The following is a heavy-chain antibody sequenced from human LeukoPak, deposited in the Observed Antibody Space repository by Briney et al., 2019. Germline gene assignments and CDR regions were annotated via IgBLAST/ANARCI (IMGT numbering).Heavy chain of an antibody. D-gene: IGHD5/OR15-5a*01. CDR3: AKALPEAQPLVSPDYFDY. CDR1: GFTFSSYA. Sequence: PGGSLRLSCAASGFTFSSYAMSWVRQAPGKGLEWVSAISGSGGSTYYADSVKGRFTISRDSSKNTLYLQMNSLRAEDTAVYYCAKALPEAQPLVSPDYFDYWGQGTLVTVSS. J-gene: IGHJ4*02. V-gene: IGHV3-23*01. CDR2: ISGSGGST.